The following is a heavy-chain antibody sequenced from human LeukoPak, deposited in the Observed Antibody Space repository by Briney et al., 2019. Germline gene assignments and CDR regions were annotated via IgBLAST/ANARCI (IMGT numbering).Heavy chain of an antibody. CDR2: ISGSGGST. V-gene: IGHV3-23*01. CDR3: AKKQWPTAGFDY. D-gene: IGHD6-19*01. Sequence: PGGSLRLSCAASGFTFSSYAMSWVRQAPGKGLEWVSAISGSGGSTYYADSVKGRFTISRDNSKSTLYLQMNSLRAEDPAVYYCAKKQWPTAGFDYWGQGTLVTVSS. CDR1: GFTFSSYA. J-gene: IGHJ4*02.